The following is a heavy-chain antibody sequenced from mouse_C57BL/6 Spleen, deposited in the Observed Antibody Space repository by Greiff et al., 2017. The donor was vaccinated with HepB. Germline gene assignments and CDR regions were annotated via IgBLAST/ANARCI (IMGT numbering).Heavy chain of an antibody. V-gene: IGHV5-17*01. CDR1: GFTFSDYG. D-gene: IGHD2-4*01. CDR2: ISSGSSTI. J-gene: IGHJ3*01. CDR3: ARAYDYDGGWFAC. Sequence: EVQGVESGGGLVKPGGSLKLSCAASGFTFSDYGMHWVRQAPEKGLEWVAYISSGSSTIYYADTVKGRFTISRDNAKNTLFLQMTSLRSEDTAMYYCARAYDYDGGWFACWGQGTLVTVSA.